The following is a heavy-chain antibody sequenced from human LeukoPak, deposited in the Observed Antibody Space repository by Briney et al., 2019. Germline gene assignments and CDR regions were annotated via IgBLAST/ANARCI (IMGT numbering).Heavy chain of an antibody. D-gene: IGHD1-26*01. Sequence: PGGSLRLSCAASGFTFSNYNMNWVRQAPGKGLEWVSCISSSSTYIYYADSVKGRFTISRDNAKNSLYLQMNSLRAEDTAVYYCARDKYSGSYRGPLWGQGTLVTVSS. CDR3: ARDKYSGSYRGPL. J-gene: IGHJ4*02. CDR2: ISSSSTYI. V-gene: IGHV3-21*01. CDR1: GFTFSNYN.